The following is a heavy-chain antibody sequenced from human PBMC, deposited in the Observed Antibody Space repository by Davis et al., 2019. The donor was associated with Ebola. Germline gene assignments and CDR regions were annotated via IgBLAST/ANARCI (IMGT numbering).Heavy chain of an antibody. V-gene: IGHV3-21*01. CDR2: ISSSSSYI. D-gene: IGHD5-18*01. CDR1: GFTFSSYS. J-gene: IGHJ6*02. CDR3: ARELVDTAMVLYYYGMDV. Sequence: GGSLRLSCAASGFTFSSYSMHWVRQAPGKGLEWVSSISSSSSYIYYADSVKGRFTISRDNAKNSLYLQMNSLRAEDTAVYYCARELVDTAMVLYYYGMDVWGQGTTVTVSS.